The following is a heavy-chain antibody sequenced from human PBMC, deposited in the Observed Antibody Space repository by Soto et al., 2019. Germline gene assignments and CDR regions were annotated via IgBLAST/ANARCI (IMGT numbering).Heavy chain of an antibody. J-gene: IGHJ4*02. V-gene: IGHV3-21*01. CDR1: GFTFSSYS. CDR3: ARDYYYDSSGYYAGFDY. CDR2: ISSSSSYI. Sequence: PGGSLRLSCAASGFTFSSYSMNWVRQAPGKGLEWVSSISSSSSYIYYADSVKGRFTISRDNAKNSLYLQMNSLRAEDTAVYYYARDYYYDSSGYYAGFDYWGQGTLVTVPS. D-gene: IGHD3-22*01.